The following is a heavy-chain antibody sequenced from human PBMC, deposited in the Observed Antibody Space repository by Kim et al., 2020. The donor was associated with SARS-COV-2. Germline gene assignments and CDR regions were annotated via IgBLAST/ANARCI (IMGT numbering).Heavy chain of an antibody. V-gene: IGHV4-59*01. CDR1: GGSISGYF. CDR3: ARDRIGYCSSISCSPYFDS. Sequence: SETLSLTCTVSGGSISGYFWSWIRQPPGKGLEWIGYINYSGSTNYNPSLKSRVTISVDTSKNQFSLKLSSVTAADTAVYYCARDRIGYCSSISCSPYFDSWGQGTLVTVSS. J-gene: IGHJ4*02. D-gene: IGHD2-2*01. CDR2: INYSGST.